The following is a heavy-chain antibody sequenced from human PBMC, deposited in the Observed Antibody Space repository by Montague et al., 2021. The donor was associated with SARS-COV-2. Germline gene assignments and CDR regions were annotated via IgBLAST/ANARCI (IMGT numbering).Heavy chain of an antibody. V-gene: IGHV4-39*01. CDR2: IYYSGST. J-gene: IGHJ4*02. D-gene: IGHD5-24*01. Sequence: SETLSLTCTVSGGSISSSSYYWGWIRQPPGKGLEWIGSIYYSGSTYYNPSLKSRVTISVDTSKNQFSLKLSSVTAADTAVYYCARGEEGMATIVDEYFDYWGQGTLVTVSS. CDR3: ARGEEGMATIVDEYFDY. CDR1: GGSISSSSYY.